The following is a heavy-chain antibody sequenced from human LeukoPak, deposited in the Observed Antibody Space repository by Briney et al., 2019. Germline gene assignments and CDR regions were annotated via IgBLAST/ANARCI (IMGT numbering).Heavy chain of an antibody. Sequence: GASVKVSCTASGGTFTSYDINWVRQATGQGLEWMGWMNPNSGNTGYAQKFQGRVTITRNTSISTAYMELSSLRSEDTAVYYCARGSARTIDDYWGQGTLVTVSS. J-gene: IGHJ4*02. CDR1: GGTFTSYD. D-gene: IGHD2-8*01. V-gene: IGHV1-8*03. CDR3: ARGSARTIDDY. CDR2: MNPNSGNT.